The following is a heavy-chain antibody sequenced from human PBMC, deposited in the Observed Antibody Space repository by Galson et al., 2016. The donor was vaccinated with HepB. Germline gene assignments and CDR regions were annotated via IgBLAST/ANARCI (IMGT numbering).Heavy chain of an antibody. Sequence: SLRLSCAPSGFTFSNYEMNWVRQAPGEGLEWVSYISGYGTTIYYADSVKGRFTISRDNAKNSLFLQMNSLRAEDTAVYYCARAGGTSREWYFDYWGQGTLVTVSS. V-gene: IGHV3-48*03. D-gene: IGHD4-23*01. J-gene: IGHJ4*02. CDR1: GFTFSNYE. CDR3: ARAGGTSREWYFDY. CDR2: ISGYGTTI.